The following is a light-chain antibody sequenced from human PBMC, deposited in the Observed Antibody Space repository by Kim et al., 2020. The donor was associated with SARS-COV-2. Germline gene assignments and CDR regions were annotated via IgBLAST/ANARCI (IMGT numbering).Light chain of an antibody. J-gene: IGKJ2*01. CDR2: WAS. CDR1: QSVLYSSNNQNY. V-gene: IGKV4-1*01. Sequence: RATINCKSSQSVLYSSNNQNYLAWYPQKPGQPPKLLIYWASTREYGVPDRFSGSGSGTDFTLTISSLQAEDVAVYYCQQYYSTPYTFGQGPKLEI. CDR3: QQYYSTPYT.